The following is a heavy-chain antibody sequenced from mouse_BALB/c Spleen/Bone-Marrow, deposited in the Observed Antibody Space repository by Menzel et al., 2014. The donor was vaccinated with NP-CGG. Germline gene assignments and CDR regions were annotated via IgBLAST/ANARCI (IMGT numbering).Heavy chain of an antibody. CDR3: AKYGGLRYAMDY. CDR1: GFNIKNTY. CDR2: IDPANGNT. J-gene: IGHJ4*01. Sequence: EVKLQESGAELVKPGASVKLSCTASGFNIKNTYMHWVKQRPEQGLEWIGRIDPANGNTKYDPKFQGKATITADTSSNTAYLQLSSLTSEDTAVYYCAKYGGLRYAMDYWGQGTSVTVS. D-gene: IGHD2-4*01. V-gene: IGHV14-3*02.